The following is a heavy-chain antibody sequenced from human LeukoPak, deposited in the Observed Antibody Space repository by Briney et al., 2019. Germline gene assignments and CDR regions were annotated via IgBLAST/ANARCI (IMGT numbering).Heavy chain of an antibody. V-gene: IGHV3-7*03. CDR2: IKEDGSEK. CDR1: GFIFSSYW. Sequence: GGSLRLSCAASGFIFSSYWMSWVRQAPGKGLEWVANIKEDGSEKYYVDSVKGRFTISRDNAKNSLYLQMNSLKTEDTAVYYCTTENVDTAREPFDYWGQGTLVTVSS. J-gene: IGHJ4*02. CDR3: TTENVDTAREPFDY. D-gene: IGHD5-18*01.